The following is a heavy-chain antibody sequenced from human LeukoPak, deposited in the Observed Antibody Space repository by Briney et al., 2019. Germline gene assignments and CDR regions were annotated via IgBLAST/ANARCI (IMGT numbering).Heavy chain of an antibody. V-gene: IGHV4-30-2*01. CDR3: DADYTSRSYRFDH. Sequence: PSQTLSLTCAVSGASISSGDYSWSWIRQPPGKGLEWIGYIYHSGSTTYNPSLKSRLTISLARTKNQIHMNLNSVNAADTAVYSCDADYTSRSYRFDHWGQGNLVTVSS. J-gene: IGHJ4*02. CDR2: IYHSGST. D-gene: IGHD3-16*02. CDR1: GASISSGDYS.